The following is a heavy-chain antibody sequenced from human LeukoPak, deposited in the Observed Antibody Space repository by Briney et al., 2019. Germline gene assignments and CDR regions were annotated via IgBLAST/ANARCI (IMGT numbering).Heavy chain of an antibody. J-gene: IGHJ4*02. V-gene: IGHV4-59*01. D-gene: IGHD5-18*01. CDR1: GGSISSYY. Sequence: SETLSLTCTVSGGSISSYYWSWIRQPPGKGLEWIGYVDHTGSTNFNPSLKSRVTISVDTSKNQFSLKLSSVTAADTAVYYCARCGGGYSYGSFDYWGQGTLVTVSS. CDR3: ARCGGGYSYGSFDY. CDR2: VDHTGST.